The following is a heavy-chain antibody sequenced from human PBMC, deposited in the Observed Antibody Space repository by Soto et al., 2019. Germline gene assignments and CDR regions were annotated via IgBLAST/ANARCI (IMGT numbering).Heavy chain of an antibody. Sequence: GGSLRLSCAASGFTFSSYAMSWVRQAPGKGLEWVSAISGSGGSTYYADSVKGRFTISRDNSKNTLYLQMNSLRAEDTAVYYCAKDARVGIAGTGNWFDPWGQGTLVTVSS. V-gene: IGHV3-23*01. CDR3: AKDARVGIAGTGNWFDP. D-gene: IGHD6-13*01. J-gene: IGHJ5*02. CDR1: GFTFSSYA. CDR2: ISGSGGST.